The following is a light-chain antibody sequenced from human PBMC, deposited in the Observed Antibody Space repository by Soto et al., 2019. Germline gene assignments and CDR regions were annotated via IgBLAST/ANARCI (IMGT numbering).Light chain of an antibody. CDR1: QGISRK. V-gene: IGKV3-20*01. CDR2: GAS. CDR3: QQYGRSWT. J-gene: IGKJ1*01. Sequence: IGMTQSPATLSVARGERVTFACRASQGISRKVAWYQHKPGQAPRLLISGASTRATGIADRFSGGGSGTDFTLTISRLEPEDFAVYHCQQYGRSWTFGQGTKVDI.